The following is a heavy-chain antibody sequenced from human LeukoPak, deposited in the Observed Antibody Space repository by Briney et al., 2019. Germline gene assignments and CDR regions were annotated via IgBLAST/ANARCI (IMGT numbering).Heavy chain of an antibody. J-gene: IGHJ4*02. CDR3: ARMDGYNRIFDY. D-gene: IGHD5-24*01. V-gene: IGHV1-69*05. CDR2: IIPIFGTA. Sequence: SVKVSCKASGGTFSSYAISWVRQAPGQGLEWMGGIIPIFGTANYAQKFQGGVTITTDETTSTAYMELSSLRSEDTAVYYCARMDGYNRIFDYWGQGTLVTVSS. CDR1: GGTFSSYA.